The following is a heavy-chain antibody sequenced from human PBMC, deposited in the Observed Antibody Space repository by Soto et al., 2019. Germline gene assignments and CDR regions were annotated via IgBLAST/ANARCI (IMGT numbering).Heavy chain of an antibody. J-gene: IGHJ6*02. CDR1: GGTFSNYS. Sequence: QVQLVQSGAEVKKPGSSVKVSCKASGGTFSNYSINWVRQAPGQGLQWMGGIIPMFGTPDYAQTFQGRVTITADESTTTAYMALSSLRSEDTAEYYCARAMIVADPRDGYSYCGSDVWGQGTTVTVSS. D-gene: IGHD5-12*01. V-gene: IGHV1-69*01. CDR2: IIPMFGTP. CDR3: ARAMIVADPRDGYSYCGSDV.